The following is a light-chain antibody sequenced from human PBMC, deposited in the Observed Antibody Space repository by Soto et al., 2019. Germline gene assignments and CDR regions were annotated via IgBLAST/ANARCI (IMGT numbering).Light chain of an antibody. Sequence: EIVLTQSPGTLSLSPGERATLSCRASQSVSSNFLAWYQQRPGQAPRLLIYGASNRATGIPDRFSGSGSGTDFTLTISRLEPEDFAVYDCQQYCSSPRTFGQGTKVDIK. CDR1: QSVSSNF. V-gene: IGKV3-20*01. CDR3: QQYCSSPRT. CDR2: GAS. J-gene: IGKJ1*01.